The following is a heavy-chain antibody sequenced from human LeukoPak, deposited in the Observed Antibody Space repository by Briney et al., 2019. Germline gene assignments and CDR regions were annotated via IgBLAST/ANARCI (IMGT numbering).Heavy chain of an antibody. D-gene: IGHD3-16*01. Sequence: PGGSLRLSCAASGFTFSNYAMSWVRQAPGKGLEWVSVISGSGGTTYYADSVKGRFTISRDNSKSTLYLQMNSLRAEDTAVYYCAKNPLGVGPYYYYYMDVWGKGTTVTVSS. CDR3: AKNPLGVGPYYYYYMDV. CDR1: GFTFSNYA. V-gene: IGHV3-23*01. CDR2: ISGSGGTT. J-gene: IGHJ6*03.